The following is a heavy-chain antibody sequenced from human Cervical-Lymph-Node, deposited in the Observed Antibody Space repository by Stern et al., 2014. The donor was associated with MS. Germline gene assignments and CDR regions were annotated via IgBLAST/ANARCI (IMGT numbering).Heavy chain of an antibody. J-gene: IGHJ4*02. Sequence: QVQLQESGPGLVKPSATLSLTCTVTGGSISTNSYFWGWIRQTPGRGLEWIGSIYLTGTPSSTPSSETRVPGPVDTSKNQFTRRLTSVTAADTAVYYCARLERSYGGDYWGQGIQVTVSS. CDR2: IYLTGTP. CDR1: GGSISTNSYF. D-gene: IGHD5-18*01. CDR3: ARLERSYGGDY. V-gene: IGHV4-39*01.